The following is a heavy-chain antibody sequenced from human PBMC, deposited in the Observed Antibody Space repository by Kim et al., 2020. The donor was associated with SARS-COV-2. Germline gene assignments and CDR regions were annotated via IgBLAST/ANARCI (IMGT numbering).Heavy chain of an antibody. Sequence: ASVKVSCKASGYTFTGYYMHWVRQAPGQGLEWMGWINPNSGGTNYAQKFQGRVTMTRDTSISTAYMELSRLRSDDTAVYYCARVGLRFLDYYYGMDVWGQGTTVTVSS. J-gene: IGHJ6*02. D-gene: IGHD3-3*01. V-gene: IGHV1-2*02. CDR3: ARVGLRFLDYYYGMDV. CDR2: INPNSGGT. CDR1: GYTFTGYY.